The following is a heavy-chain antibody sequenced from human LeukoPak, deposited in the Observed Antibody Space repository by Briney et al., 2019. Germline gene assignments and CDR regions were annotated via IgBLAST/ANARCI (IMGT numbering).Heavy chain of an antibody. J-gene: IGHJ4*02. V-gene: IGHV1-69*01. CDR3: ARVFYYGSGSRSTYYFDY. CDR1: GGTFSSYA. D-gene: IGHD3-10*01. Sequence: SVKVSCKASGGTFSSYAISWLRQAPGQGLEWMGGIIPIFGTANYAQKFQGRVTITADESTSTAYMELSSLRSEDTAVYYCARVFYYGSGSRSTYYFDYWGQGTLVTVSS. CDR2: IIPIFGTA.